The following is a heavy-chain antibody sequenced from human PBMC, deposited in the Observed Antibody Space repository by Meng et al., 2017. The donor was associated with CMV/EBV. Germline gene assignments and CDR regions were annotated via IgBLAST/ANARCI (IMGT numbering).Heavy chain of an antibody. CDR1: GFTFSDYS. D-gene: IGHD6-13*01. CDR3: ARAYSSSSNCFDP. Sequence: LSLTCAASGFTFSDYSMNWVRQAPGKGLEWVSSISSSSTYIFYADSVKGRFTISRDNAKNSLYLQMNSLRSEDTAVYYCARAYSSSSNCFDPWGQGTLVTVSS. V-gene: IGHV3-21*01. CDR2: ISSSSTYI. J-gene: IGHJ5*02.